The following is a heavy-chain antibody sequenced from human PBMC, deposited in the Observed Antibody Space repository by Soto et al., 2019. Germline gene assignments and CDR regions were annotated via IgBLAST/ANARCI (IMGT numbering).Heavy chain of an antibody. CDR2: ISGYNGNT. J-gene: IGHJ3*02. Sequence: QVQLVQSGAEVKKPGASVKVYCKASGYTFTRYGISWVRQAPGQGLEWMGWISGYNGNTNYAQKFQGRVTMTTDTSTSTAYMELRSLRSDDTAVYYCARDGSGSYSTDAFAIWGQGTMVTVSS. V-gene: IGHV1-18*01. CDR1: GYTFTRYG. CDR3: ARDGSGSYSTDAFAI. D-gene: IGHD3-10*01.